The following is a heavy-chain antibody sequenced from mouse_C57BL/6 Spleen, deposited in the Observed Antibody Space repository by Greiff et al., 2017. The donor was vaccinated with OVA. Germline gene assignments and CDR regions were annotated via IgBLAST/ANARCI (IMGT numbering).Heavy chain of an antibody. V-gene: IGHV10-1*01. D-gene: IGHD1-1*01. Sequence: DVHLVESGGGLVQPKGSLKLSCAASGFSFNTYAMNWVRQAPGKGLEWVARIRSKSNNYATYYADSVKDRFTISRDDSESMLYLQMNNLKTEDTAMYYCVRPPHGSSYFDVWGTGTTVTVSS. J-gene: IGHJ1*03. CDR3: VRPPHGSSYFDV. CDR1: GFSFNTYA. CDR2: IRSKSNNYAT.